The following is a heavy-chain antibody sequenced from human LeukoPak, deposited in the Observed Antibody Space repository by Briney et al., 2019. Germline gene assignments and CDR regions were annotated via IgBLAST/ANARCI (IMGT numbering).Heavy chain of an antibody. J-gene: IGHJ4*02. V-gene: IGHV3-23*01. CDR2: ISGSGGST. CDR1: GFTFSSYG. CDR3: AKENCGGDCSPLDY. Sequence: GGSLRLSCAASGFTFSSYGMSWVRQAPGKWLEWVSAISGSGGSTYYADSVKGRFTISRDNSKNTLYLQMNSLRAEDTAVYYCAKENCGGDCSPLDYWGQGTLVTVSS. D-gene: IGHD2-21*02.